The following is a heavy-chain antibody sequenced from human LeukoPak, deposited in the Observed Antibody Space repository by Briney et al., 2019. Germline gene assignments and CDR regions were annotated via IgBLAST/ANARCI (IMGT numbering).Heavy chain of an antibody. V-gene: IGHV1-18*01. J-gene: IGHJ3*02. Sequence: ASVKVSCKDSGYTFTSYGISWVRQAPGQGLEWMGWISAYNGNTNYAQKLQGRVTMTTDTSTGTAYMELRSLRSDDTAVYYCARDYSGSYQQAFDIWGQGTMLTVSS. D-gene: IGHD1-26*01. CDR3: ARDYSGSYQQAFDI. CDR2: ISAYNGNT. CDR1: GYTFTSYG.